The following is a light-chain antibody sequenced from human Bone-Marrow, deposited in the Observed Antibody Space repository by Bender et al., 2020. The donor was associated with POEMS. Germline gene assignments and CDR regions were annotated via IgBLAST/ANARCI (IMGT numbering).Light chain of an antibody. CDR1: SSNIGAHA. V-gene: IGLV1-44*01. Sequence: QSVLTQPPSASGTPGQRVTISCSGGSSNIGAHAVNWYQHLPGTAPNLLIYSSHRRPSEVSDRFSGSRSGTSASLAISGLQSEDEADYYCAVWDDSLNGWVFGGGTKLTVL. CDR3: AVWDDSLNGWV. CDR2: SSH. J-gene: IGLJ3*02.